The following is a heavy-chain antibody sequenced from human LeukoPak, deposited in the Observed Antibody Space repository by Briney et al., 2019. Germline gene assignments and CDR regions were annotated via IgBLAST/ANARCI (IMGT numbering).Heavy chain of an antibody. V-gene: IGHV4-39*01. CDR3: ARQVLEWALIVVVPAALLDY. CDR2: IYYSGST. CDR1: GGSISSSSYY. Sequence: SSETLSLTCTVSGGSISSSSYYWGWIRQPPGKGLEWIGSIYYSGSTYYNPSLKSRLTISVDTSKNQFSLKLSSVTAADTAVYYCARQVLEWALIVVVPAALLDYWGQGTLVTVSS. J-gene: IGHJ4*02. D-gene: IGHD2-2*01.